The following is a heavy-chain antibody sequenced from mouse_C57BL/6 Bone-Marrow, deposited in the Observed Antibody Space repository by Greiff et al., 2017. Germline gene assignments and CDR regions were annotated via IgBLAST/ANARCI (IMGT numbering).Heavy chain of an antibody. CDR3: AQSYYAMDY. V-gene: IGHV1-82*01. CDR2: IYPGDGDT. Sequence: VKLMESGPELVKPGASVKISCKASGYAFSSSWMNWVKQRPGKGLEGIGRIYPGDGDTNYNGKFKGKATLTADKSSSTAYMQLSSLTSEDSAVYFCAQSYYAMDYWGQGTSVTVSS. J-gene: IGHJ4*01. CDR1: GYAFSSSW.